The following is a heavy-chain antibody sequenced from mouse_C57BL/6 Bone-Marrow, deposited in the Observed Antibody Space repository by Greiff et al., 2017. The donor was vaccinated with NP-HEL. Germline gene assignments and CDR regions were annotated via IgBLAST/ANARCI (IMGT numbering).Heavy chain of an antibody. D-gene: IGHD1-1*01. J-gene: IGHJ3*01. CDR1: GFSLTSYG. CDR3: ARYYGSSFAY. CDR2: IWSGGST. V-gene: IGHV2-2*01. Sequence: VQLQQSGPGLVQPSQSLSITCTVSGFSLTSYGVHWVRQSPGKGLEWLGVIWSGGSTDYNAAFISRLSISKDNSKSQVFFKMNSLQADDTAIYYCARYYGSSFAYWGQGTLVTVSA.